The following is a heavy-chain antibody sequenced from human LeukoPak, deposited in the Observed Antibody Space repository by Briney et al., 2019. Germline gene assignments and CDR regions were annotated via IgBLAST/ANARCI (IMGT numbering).Heavy chain of an antibody. CDR1: GNTFTSYD. CDR2: INPSGGST. CDR3: ARRYSSGWPGAFDI. V-gene: IGHV1-46*01. D-gene: IGHD6-19*01. Sequence: ASVKVSCKASGNTFTSYDINWVRQAPGQGLEWMGIINPSGGSTSYAQKFQGRVTMTRDTSTSTVYMELSSLRSEDTAVYYCARRYSSGWPGAFDIWGQGTMVTVSS. J-gene: IGHJ3*02.